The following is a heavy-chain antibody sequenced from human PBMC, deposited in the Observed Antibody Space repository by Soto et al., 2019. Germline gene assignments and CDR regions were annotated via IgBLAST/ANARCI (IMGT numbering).Heavy chain of an antibody. CDR2: FDPEDGET. J-gene: IGHJ4*02. CDR1: GYTLTDLS. D-gene: IGHD3-22*01. Sequence: ASVKVSCKVSGYTLTDLSMHWVRQAPGKGLEWMGGFDPEDGETIYAQKFQGRVTMTEDTSTDTAYTELSSLRSEDTAVYYCATVTRVEYYDSSGYDALVSWGQGTLVTVSS. V-gene: IGHV1-24*01. CDR3: ATVTRVEYYDSSGYDALVS.